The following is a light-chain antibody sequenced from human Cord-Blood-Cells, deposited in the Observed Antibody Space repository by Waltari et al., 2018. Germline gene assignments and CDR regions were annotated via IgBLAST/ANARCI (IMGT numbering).Light chain of an antibody. V-gene: IGKV3-20*01. CDR1: QSVSSSY. CDR2: GAS. J-gene: IGKJ1*01. Sequence: EIVLTQSPGTLPLSPGERAPLSCRASQSVSSSYLAWYQQKPGQAPRLLIYGASSRATGIPDRFSGSGSGTDFTLTISRLEPEDFAVYYCQQYGSSPPRTFGQGTKVEIK. CDR3: QQYGSSPPRT.